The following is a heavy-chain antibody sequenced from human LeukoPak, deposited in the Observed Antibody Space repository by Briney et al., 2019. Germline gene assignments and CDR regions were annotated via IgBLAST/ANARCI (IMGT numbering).Heavy chain of an antibody. D-gene: IGHD3-16*01. J-gene: IGHJ4*02. CDR3: AKGGAPPALYYDWPFDS. CDR1: RFSFSSYW. V-gene: IGHV3-7*01. CDR2: IKQDGSEK. Sequence: SGGSLRLSCAASRFSFSSYWMSWVRQAPGKGPEWVANIKQDGSEKYYADSVRGRFTISRDNAKNSLYLQMNGLRVEGTALYYCAKGGAPPALYYDWPFDSWGQGTLVTVSS.